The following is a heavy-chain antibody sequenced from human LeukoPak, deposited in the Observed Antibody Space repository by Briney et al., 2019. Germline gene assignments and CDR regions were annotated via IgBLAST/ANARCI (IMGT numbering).Heavy chain of an antibody. D-gene: IGHD6-19*01. Sequence: KTSETLSLTCTVSGGSISSYYWSWIRQPPGKGLEWIGYIYYSGSTNYNPSLKSRVTISVDTSKNQFSLKLSSVTAEDTAVYYCARGDSGWYEYWGQGTLVTVSS. CDR3: ARGDSGWYEY. J-gene: IGHJ4*02. V-gene: IGHV4-59*01. CDR1: GGSISSYY. CDR2: IYYSGST.